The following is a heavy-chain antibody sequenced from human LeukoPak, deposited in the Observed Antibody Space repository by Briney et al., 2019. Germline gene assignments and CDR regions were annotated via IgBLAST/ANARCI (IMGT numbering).Heavy chain of an antibody. V-gene: IGHV1-2*06. CDR1: GYTFTGYY. J-gene: IGHJ4*02. CDR3: ARSMVRGLGSDY. D-gene: IGHD3-10*01. Sequence: ASVKVSCKASGYTFTGYYMHWVRQAPGQGLEWMGRINPNSGGTNYAQKFQGRVTMTRDTSISTAYMELSRLRSDDTAVYYCARSMVRGLGSDYWGQGTLVTVSS. CDR2: INPNSGGT.